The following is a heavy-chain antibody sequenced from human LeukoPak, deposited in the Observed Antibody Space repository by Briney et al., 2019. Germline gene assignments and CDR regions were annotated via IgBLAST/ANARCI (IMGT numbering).Heavy chain of an antibody. CDR1: VGSLSSCY. Sequence: PSETLSLTCTVYVGSLSSCYWRWTRQPPGKGLEWIGEINHSGGTNYNPSLKSRVTISLDTCKNQFSLKLSSVTAADTAVYYCAISGTIRYILWGQGTLVTVSS. D-gene: IGHD1-14*01. CDR3: AISGTIRYIL. CDR2: INHSGGT. J-gene: IGHJ4*02. V-gene: IGHV4-34*01.